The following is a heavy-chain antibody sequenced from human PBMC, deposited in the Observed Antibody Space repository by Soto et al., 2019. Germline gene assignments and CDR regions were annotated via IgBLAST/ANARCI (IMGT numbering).Heavy chain of an antibody. V-gene: IGHV1-8*01. D-gene: IGHD3-3*01. CDR2: MNPNSGNT. CDR3: ATYAFWSGYYIFDY. Sequence: ASVKVSCKASGYTFTSYDINWVRQATGQGLEWMGWMNPNSGNTGNAQKFQGRVTMTRNTSISTAYMEMSSLRSEDTAVYYCATYAFWSGYYIFDYWGQGTLVTVSS. CDR1: GYTFTSYD. J-gene: IGHJ4*02.